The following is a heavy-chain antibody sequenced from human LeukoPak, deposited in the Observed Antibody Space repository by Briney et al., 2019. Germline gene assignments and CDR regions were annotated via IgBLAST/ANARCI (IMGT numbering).Heavy chain of an antibody. Sequence: ASVKVSCKASGYTFTSYGISWVRQAPGQGLEWMGWISAYNGNTNYAQKLQGRVTMTTDTSTSTAYMELRSLRSDDTAVYYCAREWEDIVVVVAATPLAWFDPWGQGTLVTVSS. CDR2: ISAYNGNT. CDR3: AREWEDIVVVVAATPLAWFDP. J-gene: IGHJ5*02. CDR1: GYTFTSYG. D-gene: IGHD2-15*01. V-gene: IGHV1-18*01.